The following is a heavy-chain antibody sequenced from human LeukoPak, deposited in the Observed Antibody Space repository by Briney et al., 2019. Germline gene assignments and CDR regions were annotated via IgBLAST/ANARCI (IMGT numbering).Heavy chain of an antibody. CDR1: GYSISSGYY. V-gene: IGHV4-38-2*02. Sequence: SETLSLTCTVSGYSISSGYYWGWIRQPPGKGLEWIGSIYHSGSTYYNPSLKSRVTISVDTSKNQFSLKLRPVTAADTAVYYCARINFGSGIIDFWGPGTLVTVSS. CDR2: IYHSGST. CDR3: ARINFGSGIIDF. J-gene: IGHJ4*02. D-gene: IGHD3-10*01.